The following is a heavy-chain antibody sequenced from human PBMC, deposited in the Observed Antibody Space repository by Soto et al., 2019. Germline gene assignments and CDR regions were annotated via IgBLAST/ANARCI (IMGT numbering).Heavy chain of an antibody. J-gene: IGHJ4*02. V-gene: IGHV3-23*01. D-gene: IGHD5-12*01. CDR1: GFTFSSYA. CDR2: IDGSGGDI. CDR3: AKEVVAAAYVDTSPFGL. Sequence: EVQLFESGGDLVQPGGSLTLSCEASGFTFSSYAMEWVRQAPGTGLEWVSVIDGSGGDISLAASVKGRFTISRDNSKSTLFLHMRTPRAEDTGRYYCAKEVVAAAYVDTSPFGLWGQGTLVTASS.